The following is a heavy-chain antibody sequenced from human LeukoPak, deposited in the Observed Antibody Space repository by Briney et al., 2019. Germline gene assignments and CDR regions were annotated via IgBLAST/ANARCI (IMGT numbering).Heavy chain of an antibody. Sequence: ASVKVSCKASGYTFTSYGISWVRQAPGQGLEWMGWISAYNGNTNYAQKLQGRVTMTTDTSTSTAYMELRSLRSDDTAVYYCARDWYSSSWYNWFDPWGQGTLVTVSS. D-gene: IGHD6-13*01. J-gene: IGHJ5*02. CDR3: ARDWYSSSWYNWFDP. CDR2: ISAYNGNT. V-gene: IGHV1-18*01. CDR1: GYTFTSYG.